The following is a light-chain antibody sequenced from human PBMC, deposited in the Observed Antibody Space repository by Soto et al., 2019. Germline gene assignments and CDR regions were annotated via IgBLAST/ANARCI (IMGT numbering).Light chain of an antibody. CDR1: QDISNY. CDR2: AAS. J-gene: IGKJ1*01. CDR3: QKYDSAPWT. V-gene: IGKV1-27*01. Sequence: DIQMTQSPSSLSASVGDRVTITCRASQDISNYLAWYQQTPGKVPKLLIYAASTLQSGVPSRFSGSGSGTEFTLTISGLQPEDVATYYCQKYDSAPWTFGQGTKVEIK.